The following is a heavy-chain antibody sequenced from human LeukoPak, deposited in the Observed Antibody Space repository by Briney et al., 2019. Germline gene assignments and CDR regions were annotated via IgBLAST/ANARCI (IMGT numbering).Heavy chain of an antibody. CDR1: GFTFSSYA. D-gene: IGHD2-2*02. V-gene: IGHV3-23*01. J-gene: IGHJ5*02. CDR2: ISGSGGST. CDR3: AKEKSAQLLYSWFDP. Sequence: GGSLRLSCAAPGFTFSSYAMSWVRQAPGKGLEWVSAISGSGGSTYYADSVKGRFTISRDNSKNTLYLQMNSLRAEDTAVYYCAKEKSAQLLYSWFDPWGQGTLVTVSS.